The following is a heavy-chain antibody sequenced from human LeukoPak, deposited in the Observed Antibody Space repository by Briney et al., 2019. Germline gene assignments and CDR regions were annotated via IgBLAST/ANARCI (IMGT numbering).Heavy chain of an antibody. CDR2: ISYDGSNK. V-gene: IGHV3-30*18. CDR1: GFTFSSYG. CDR3: ANDDTRTLDAFDI. Sequence: GRSLRLSCAASGFTFSSYGMHWVRQAPGKGLEWVAVISYDGSNKCYADSVKGRFTISRDNSKNTLYLQMNSLRAEDTAVYYCANDDTRTLDAFDIWGQGTMVTVSS. J-gene: IGHJ3*02. D-gene: IGHD1-14*01.